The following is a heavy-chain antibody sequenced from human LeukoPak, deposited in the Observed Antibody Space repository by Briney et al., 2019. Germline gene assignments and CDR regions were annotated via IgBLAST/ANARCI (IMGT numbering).Heavy chain of an antibody. J-gene: IGHJ3*02. CDR2: IYYSGST. Sequence: SETLSLTCTVSGGSISSSSYYWGWIRQPPGKGLEWIGSIYYSGSTYYNPSLKSRVTISVDTSKNQFSLKLSSVTAADTAVYYCARENTAMVALDAFDIWGQGTMVTVSS. CDR3: ARENTAMVALDAFDI. D-gene: IGHD5-18*01. V-gene: IGHV4-39*07. CDR1: GGSISSSSYY.